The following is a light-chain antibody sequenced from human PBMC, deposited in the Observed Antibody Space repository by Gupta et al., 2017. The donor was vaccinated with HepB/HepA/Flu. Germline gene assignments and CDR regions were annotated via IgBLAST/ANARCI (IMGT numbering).Light chain of an antibody. Sequence: DIQLTQSPSFLSASVGDRVTITCRASQAISRYLAWYQQRPGKAPNLLIYAASTLQRGVPSRFSGSGSGTEFTLTISSLQPEDSATYYCQQVDNFPFTFGPGTKVDIK. CDR2: AAS. V-gene: IGKV1-9*01. J-gene: IGKJ3*01. CDR1: QAISRY. CDR3: QQVDNFPFT.